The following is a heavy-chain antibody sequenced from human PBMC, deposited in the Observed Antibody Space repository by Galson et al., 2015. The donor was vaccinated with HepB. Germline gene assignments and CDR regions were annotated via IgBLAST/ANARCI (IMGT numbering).Heavy chain of an antibody. Sequence: SLRLSCAASGFTFSSYSMNWVRQAPGKGLEWVSYISSSSSTIHYADSVKGRFTISRDNAKNSLYLQMNSLRAEDTAVYYCARLRYFDWASWVDGMDVWGQGTTVTVSS. CDR3: ARLRYFDWASWVDGMDV. D-gene: IGHD3-9*01. V-gene: IGHV3-48*04. J-gene: IGHJ6*02. CDR1: GFTFSSYS. CDR2: ISSSSSTI.